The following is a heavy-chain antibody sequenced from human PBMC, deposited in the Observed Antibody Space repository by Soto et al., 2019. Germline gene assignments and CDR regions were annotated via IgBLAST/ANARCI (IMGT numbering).Heavy chain of an antibody. J-gene: IGHJ6*02. CDR2: TYYRSKWYN. Sequence: SQTLSLTCAISGDSVSSNSAAWNWIRQSPSRGLEWLGRTYYRSKWYNDYAVSVKSRITINPDTSKNQFSLQLNSVTPEDTAVYYCARAQQLVRSYYYYGMDVWGQGTTVTVSS. CDR3: ARAQQLVRSYYYYGMDV. CDR1: GDSVSSNSAA. V-gene: IGHV6-1*01. D-gene: IGHD6-13*01.